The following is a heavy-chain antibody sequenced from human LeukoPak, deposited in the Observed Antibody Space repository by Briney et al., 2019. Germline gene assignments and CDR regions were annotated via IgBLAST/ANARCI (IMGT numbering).Heavy chain of an antibody. CDR3: ARPAFYYGMDV. CDR1: GFTFSSYW. Sequence: GGSLRLSCAASGFTFSSYWMSWVRQAPGKGLEWVANIKQDGSEKYHVDSVKGRFTISRDNAKNSLYLQMNGLRAEDTAAYYCARPAFYYGMDVWGQGTTVTVAS. J-gene: IGHJ6*02. CDR2: IKQDGSEK. D-gene: IGHD2-2*01. V-gene: IGHV3-7*01.